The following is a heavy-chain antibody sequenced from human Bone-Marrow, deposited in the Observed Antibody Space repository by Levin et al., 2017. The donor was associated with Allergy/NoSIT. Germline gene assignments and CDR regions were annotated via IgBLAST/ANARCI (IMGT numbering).Heavy chain of an antibody. D-gene: IGHD6-19*01. CDR2: VNNGGNA. J-gene: IGHJ4*02. CDR1: GFTFSRYA. Sequence: GESLKISCVGSGFTFSRYAMSWVRQAPGRGLEWVASVNNGGNAYYGDSVKGRFTVSIDNSRNTLDLQMNSLRDDDTAIYYCAKDHPSSGWPAFDYWGQGTRVSVSS. V-gene: IGHV3-23*01. CDR3: AKDHPSSGWPAFDY.